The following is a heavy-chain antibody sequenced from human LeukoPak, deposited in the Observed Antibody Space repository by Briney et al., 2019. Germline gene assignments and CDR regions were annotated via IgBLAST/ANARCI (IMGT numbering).Heavy chain of an antibody. CDR2: IIPIFGTA. Sequence: GASVNVSCQASGGTLSSYAISWVRQAPGQGLEWMGGIIPIFGTANYAQKFQGRVTITTDESTSTAYMELSSLRSEDTAVYYCASQGGSYLDYYYYYYMDVWGKGTTVTVSS. V-gene: IGHV1-69*05. J-gene: IGHJ6*03. D-gene: IGHD1-26*01. CDR3: ASQGGSYLDYYYYYYMDV. CDR1: GGTLSSYA.